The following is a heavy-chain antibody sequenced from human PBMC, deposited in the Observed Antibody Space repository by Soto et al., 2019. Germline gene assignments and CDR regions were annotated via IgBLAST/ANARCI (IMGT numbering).Heavy chain of an antibody. J-gene: IGHJ4*02. CDR2: IYYSGSS. D-gene: IGHD2-15*01. CDR3: ARHTPAISISDH. CDR1: GDSITSDKW. V-gene: IGHV4-4*02. Sequence: SETLSLTCAVSGDSITSDKWWSWLRQPPGKGLQWIGEIYYSGSSNYNPSLKSRVIISVDTSKNQFSLKVSSVTAADTAVYYCARHTPAISISDHWGQGTLVTVSS.